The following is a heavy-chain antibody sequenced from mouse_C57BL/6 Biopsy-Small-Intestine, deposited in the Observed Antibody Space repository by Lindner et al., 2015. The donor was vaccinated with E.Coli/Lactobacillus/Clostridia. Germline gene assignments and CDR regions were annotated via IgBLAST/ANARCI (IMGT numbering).Heavy chain of an antibody. CDR3: ASRGRDYYAMDY. CDR2: ISSGSSTI. CDR1: GFTFSDYG. J-gene: IGHJ4*01. Sequence: VQLQESGGGLVKPGGSLKLSCAASGFTFSDYGMHWVRQAPEKGLEWVAYISSGSSTIYYADTVKGRFTISRDNAKNTLFLQMTSLRSEDTAMYYCASRGRDYYAMDYWGQGTSVTVSS. D-gene: IGHD3-3*01. V-gene: IGHV5-17*01.